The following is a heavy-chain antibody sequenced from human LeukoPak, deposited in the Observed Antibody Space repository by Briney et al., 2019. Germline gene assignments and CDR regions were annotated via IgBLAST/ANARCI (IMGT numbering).Heavy chain of an antibody. CDR2: ITSGGDYI. Sequence: GGSLRLSCAASGFTFNTFNMNWVRQAPGEGLEWVSSITSGGDYIYYADSVKGRFTTSRDNAKNSLSLQLNSLRVEDTAVYYCARGHYDVLAASYKWTPDYWGQGTLVTVSS. CDR1: GFTFNTFN. V-gene: IGHV3-21*01. J-gene: IGHJ4*02. CDR3: ARGHYDVLAASYKWTPDY. D-gene: IGHD3-9*01.